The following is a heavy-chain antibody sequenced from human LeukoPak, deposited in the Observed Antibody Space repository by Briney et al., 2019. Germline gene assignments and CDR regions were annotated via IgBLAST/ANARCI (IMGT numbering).Heavy chain of an antibody. D-gene: IGHD3-10*01. CDR3: GKLFYSSGMYHFDY. CDR1: GFTFSSFW. CDR2: INEDGREM. V-gene: IGHV3-7*05. Sequence: PGGSLRLSCAASGFTFSSFWMSWVRQAPGKGLEWVANINEDGREMYYLDSVRGRFTISRDNAEISLSLQMNSLRAEDTAVFYCGKLFYSSGMYHFDYWGQGTLVTVSS. J-gene: IGHJ4*02.